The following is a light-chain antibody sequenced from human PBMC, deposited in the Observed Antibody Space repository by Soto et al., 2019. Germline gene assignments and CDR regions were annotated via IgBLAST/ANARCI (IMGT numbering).Light chain of an antibody. CDR1: QSISTR. CDR2: DAS. V-gene: IGKV1-5*01. Sequence: DLQMTQSPSTLSASVGDRVTITCRASQSISTRLAWYQQKPGKAPKLLIYDASSLESGVPSRFSGSASGTEFTLTISSLQPDDFATYYCQQYNSYSTFGQGTKVEIK. CDR3: QQYNSYST. J-gene: IGKJ1*01.